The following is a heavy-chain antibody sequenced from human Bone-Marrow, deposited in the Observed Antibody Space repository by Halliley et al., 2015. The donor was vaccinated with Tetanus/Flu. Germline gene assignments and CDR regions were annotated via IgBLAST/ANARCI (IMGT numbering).Heavy chain of an antibody. CDR1: GGSMSGYY. J-gene: IGHJ4*02. Sequence: TLSLTCTVSGGSMSGYYLNWIRQPPGKGLEWLGLISYSGSTNYNPSLKSRVTIPVDTSNNQFSLKLSSVTAADTALYYCVTGAGWLPDYWGQGTLVTVSS. D-gene: IGHD5-12*01. CDR2: ISYSGST. CDR3: VTGAGWLPDY. V-gene: IGHV4-59*01.